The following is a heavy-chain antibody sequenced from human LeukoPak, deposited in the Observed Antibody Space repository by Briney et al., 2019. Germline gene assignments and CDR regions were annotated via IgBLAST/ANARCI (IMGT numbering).Heavy chain of an antibody. J-gene: IGHJ6*03. CDR3: ARVMAASVWRSYGSYYCYYHMDV. CDR1: GFTFNNYW. V-gene: IGHV3-7*01. CDR2: IKEDGSEK. D-gene: IGHD3-16*01. Sequence: GGSLRLSCAASGFTFNNYWMGWVRPARGKGLEWVANIKEDGSEKNYVDSVKGRFTISRDNAKNSLYLQMSSLRAADTAVYYCARVMAASVWRSYGSYYCYYHMDVWGKGTTVTVSS.